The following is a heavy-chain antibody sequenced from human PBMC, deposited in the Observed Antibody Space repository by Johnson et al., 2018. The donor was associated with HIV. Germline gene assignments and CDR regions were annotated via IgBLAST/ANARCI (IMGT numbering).Heavy chain of an antibody. V-gene: IGHV3-23*04. Sequence: VQLVESGGGVVRPGGSLRLSCAGSGFTFSNYAMGWVRQAPGKGLEWVSTIGGSGSTTYYPDSVKGRFTISRDNSKNTLYLQMSSLRPEDTAVYYCAKIGQWRERLDAFDVWGQGTMVTVSS. CDR2: IGGSGSTT. D-gene: IGHD6-19*01. J-gene: IGHJ3*01. CDR1: GFTFSNYA. CDR3: AKIGQWRERLDAFDV.